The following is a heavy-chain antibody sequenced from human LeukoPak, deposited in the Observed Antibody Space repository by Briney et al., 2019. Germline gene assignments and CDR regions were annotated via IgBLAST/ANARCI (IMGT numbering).Heavy chain of an antibody. CDR2: ISYDGSNK. J-gene: IGHJ5*02. CDR1: GFTFSSYG. CDR3: AKATTEADNWFDP. Sequence: PGRSLRLPCAASGFTFSSYGMHWVRQAPGKGLEWVAVISYDGSNKYYADSVKGRFTISRDNSKNTLYLQMNSLRAEDTAVYYCAKATTEADNWFDPWGQGTLVTVSS. D-gene: IGHD1-1*01. V-gene: IGHV3-30*18.